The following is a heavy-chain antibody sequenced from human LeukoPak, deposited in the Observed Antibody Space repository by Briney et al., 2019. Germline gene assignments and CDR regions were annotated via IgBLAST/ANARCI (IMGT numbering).Heavy chain of an antibody. CDR3: AKVRAPSGWFNSDY. CDR2: ISGSGDST. CDR1: GFTFSNYV. V-gene: IGHV3-23*01. J-gene: IGHJ4*02. D-gene: IGHD6-19*01. Sequence: GGSLRLSCAASGFTFSNYVMSRVRQAPGKGLEWVSGISGSGDSTYYADSVEGRFTISRDNSKNTLYLQMNSLRVEDTATYYCAKVRAPSGWFNSDYWGQGTLVTVSS.